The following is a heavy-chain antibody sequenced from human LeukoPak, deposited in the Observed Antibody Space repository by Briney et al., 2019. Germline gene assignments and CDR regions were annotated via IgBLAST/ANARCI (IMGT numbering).Heavy chain of an antibody. V-gene: IGHV4-59*12. D-gene: IGHD6-13*01. CDR1: SDSISDYY. J-gene: IGHJ2*01. CDR2: IYRSGST. Sequence: SETLSLTCTVSSDSISDYYWSWIRQSPGKGLEWIGDIYRSGSTNYNPSLKSRVSMSVDTSKRQFSLKLSSVTAADTAVYYCARVSSSWYQDWYFDLWGRGTVVTVSS. CDR3: ARVSSSWYQDWYFDL.